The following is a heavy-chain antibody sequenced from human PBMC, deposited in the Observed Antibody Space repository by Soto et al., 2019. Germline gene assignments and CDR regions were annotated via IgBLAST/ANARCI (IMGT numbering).Heavy chain of an antibody. V-gene: IGHV4-39*01. D-gene: IGHD6-6*01. CDR3: ARPSKYSSSVRYYYYGMDV. J-gene: IGHJ6*02. CDR1: GGSISSSSYY. CDR2: IYYSGST. Sequence: QLQLQESGPGLVKPSETLSLTCTVSGGSISSSSYYWGWIRQPPGKGLEWIGSIYYSGSTYYNPSLKSRVTISVDTSKNKFSLKLSSVTAADTAVYYCARPSKYSSSVRYYYYGMDVWGQGTTVTVSS.